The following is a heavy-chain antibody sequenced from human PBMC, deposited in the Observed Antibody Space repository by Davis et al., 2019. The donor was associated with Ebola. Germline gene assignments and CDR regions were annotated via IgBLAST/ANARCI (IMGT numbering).Heavy chain of an antibody. V-gene: IGHV3-73*01. CDR2: IRSKANSYAT. CDR1: GFTFSGSA. Sequence: GGSLRLSCAASGFTFSGSAMHWVRQASGKGLEWVGRIRSKANSYATAYAASVKGRFTISRDDSKNTAYLQMNSLKTEDTAVYYCTRHWDCSGGSCPKWFDPWGQGTLVTVSS. J-gene: IGHJ5*02. CDR3: TRHWDCSGGSCPKWFDP. D-gene: IGHD2-15*01.